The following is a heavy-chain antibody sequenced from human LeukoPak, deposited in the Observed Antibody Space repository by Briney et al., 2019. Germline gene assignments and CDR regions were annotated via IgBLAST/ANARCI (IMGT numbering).Heavy chain of an antibody. CDR1: GFTFSTFG. Sequence: GGSLRLSCVASGFTFSTFGMNWVRQPPGKGLEWVSYVSSSSTTIYYADSVKGRFTISRDDAKSSLYLQMNSLRAEDTALYYCARMSTGYYDDYWGQGTLVAVSS. D-gene: IGHD3-9*01. CDR2: VSSSSTTI. V-gene: IGHV3-48*01. CDR3: ARMSTGYYDDY. J-gene: IGHJ4*02.